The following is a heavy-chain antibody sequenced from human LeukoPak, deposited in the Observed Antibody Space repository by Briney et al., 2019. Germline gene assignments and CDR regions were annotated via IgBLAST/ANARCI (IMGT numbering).Heavy chain of an antibody. V-gene: IGHV3-7*05. J-gene: IGHJ4*02. Sequence: PGGSLRLSCAASGFTFCIFWMSWVRPAPGRGLVGVANIKQDGSEQYYVDSVKGQFTISRDNAKNSLYLQMNSLKVEDTAVYYCARDGLGVVGRSGYYYGPPHFDYWGQGTRVSVSS. CDR3: ARDGLGVVGRSGYYYGPPHFDY. CDR1: GFTFCIFW. CDR2: IKQDGSEQ. D-gene: IGHD3-22*01.